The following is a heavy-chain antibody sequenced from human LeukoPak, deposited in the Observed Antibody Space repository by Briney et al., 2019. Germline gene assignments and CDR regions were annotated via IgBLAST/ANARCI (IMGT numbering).Heavy chain of an antibody. CDR3: ASEGYNLDY. D-gene: IGHD5-24*01. V-gene: IGHV3-30*04. CDR2: IAFDDTDR. J-gene: IGHJ4*02. CDR1: GFIFGDYA. Sequence: GGSLRLSCAASGFIFGDYAMHWVRQAPGKGLEWVAAIAFDDTDRYYIDSVKGRFTISRDDSKNTLYLHMTSLRAEDTAVYYCASEGYNLDYWGQGTLVTVSS.